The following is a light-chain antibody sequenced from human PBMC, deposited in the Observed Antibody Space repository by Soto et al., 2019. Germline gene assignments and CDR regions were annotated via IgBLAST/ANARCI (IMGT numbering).Light chain of an antibody. CDR1: SSDVGGYNY. Sequence: QSALTQPASVSGSPGQSITISCTGTSSDVGGYNYVSWYQQHPGRAPKLMIYDVSNRPSGVSNRVSGSKSGNTASLTISGLEAEDEADYYCSSYTSSSPLVFGGGTKLTVL. J-gene: IGLJ2*01. CDR2: DVS. CDR3: SSYTSSSPLV. V-gene: IGLV2-14*01.